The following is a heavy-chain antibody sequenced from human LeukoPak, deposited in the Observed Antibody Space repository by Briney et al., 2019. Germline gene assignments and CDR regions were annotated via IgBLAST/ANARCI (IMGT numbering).Heavy chain of an antibody. Sequence: PEGSLRLSCAASGFDVCRNYMTWVRQAPGKGLEWVSFIYSGGATYYADSVRGRFTISRDSSENTLYLQMNSLRVEDTAVYYCARVPGYSWGQGTLVTVSS. D-gene: IGHD6-13*01. J-gene: IGHJ4*02. CDR2: IYSGGAT. V-gene: IGHV3-53*01. CDR3: ARVPGYS. CDR1: GFDVCRNY.